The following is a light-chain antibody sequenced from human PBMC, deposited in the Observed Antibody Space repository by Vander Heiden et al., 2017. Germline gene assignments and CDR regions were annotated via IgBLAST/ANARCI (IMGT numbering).Light chain of an antibody. Sequence: DIVMTQSPDSVAVSLGERATINCKSSQTILYSSNNKNYLAWYQQKPGQPPKLLIYWASTRDSGVPDRFSGSGSGTDFTHTISSLQAEDVAVYYCQQYYSTPITFGGGTKVEIK. V-gene: IGKV4-1*01. CDR1: QTILYSSNNKNY. CDR2: WAS. CDR3: QQYYSTPIT. J-gene: IGKJ4*01.